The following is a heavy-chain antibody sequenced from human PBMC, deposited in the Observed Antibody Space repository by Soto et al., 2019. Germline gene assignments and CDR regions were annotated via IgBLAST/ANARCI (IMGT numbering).Heavy chain of an antibody. J-gene: IGHJ6*03. CDR3: ARDGQGELEPTYQYYYYYMAF. D-gene: IGHD1-1*01. V-gene: IGHV1-18*01. CDR1: GYTFTSYG. Sequence: GASVKVSCKASGYTFTSYGISWVRQAPGQGLEWMGWISAYNGNTNYAQKLQGRVTMTTDTSTSTAYMELRSLRSDDTAVYYCARDGQGELEPTYQYYYYYMAFWGKGTSVTVSS. CDR2: ISAYNGNT.